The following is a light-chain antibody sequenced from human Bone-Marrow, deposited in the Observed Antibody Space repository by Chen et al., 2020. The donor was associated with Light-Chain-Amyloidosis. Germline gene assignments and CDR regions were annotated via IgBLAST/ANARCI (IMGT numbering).Light chain of an antibody. CDR2: ENN. Sequence: QSVLTQPPSVSAAPGQKVTISCSGSNSNIGINYVSWYQQLPGTSPKLLIYENNQRPSEITGRFSGSKSGTSATLSVAGLKTGDEADYYCATWDSSLTVWMFGGGTKLTVL. J-gene: IGLJ3*02. V-gene: IGLV1-51*02. CDR1: NSNIGINY. CDR3: ATWDSSLTVWM.